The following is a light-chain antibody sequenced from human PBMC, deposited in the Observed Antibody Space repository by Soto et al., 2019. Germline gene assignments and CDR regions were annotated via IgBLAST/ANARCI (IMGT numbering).Light chain of an antibody. CDR1: QSVRSNY. CDR2: GAS. J-gene: IGKJ2*01. Sequence: EIVLTQSPGTLSLSPGERATLSCRASQSVRSNYLAWYQQKPGQAPRLLIYGASTRATGIPDRFSGSGSGTDFTLTISSLEPEDFAVYYCQKYGSSPNTFGQGTKLEIK. CDR3: QKYGSSPNT. V-gene: IGKV3-20*01.